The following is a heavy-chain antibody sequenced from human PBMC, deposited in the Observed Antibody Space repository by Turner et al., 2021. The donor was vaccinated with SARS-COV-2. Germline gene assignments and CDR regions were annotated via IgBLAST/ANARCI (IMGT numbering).Heavy chain of an antibody. CDR1: GGPISSSSYY. V-gene: IGHV4-39*01. CDR2: IYYSGST. D-gene: IGHD1-26*01. CDR3: AGEVVVLTTTHYGMDV. J-gene: IGHJ6*02. Sequence: QLPLQESGPGLVKPSETLSLTCTVAGGPISSSSYYWGWIRQPPGKGLEWIGSIYYSGSTYYNPSLKSRVTISVDTSKNQFSLKLSSVTAADTAVYYCAGEVVVLTTTHYGMDVWGQGTTVTVSS.